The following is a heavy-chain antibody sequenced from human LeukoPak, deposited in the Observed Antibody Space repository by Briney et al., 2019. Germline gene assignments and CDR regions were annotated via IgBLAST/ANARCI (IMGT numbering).Heavy chain of an antibody. D-gene: IGHD4-11*01. CDR1: GVTFDDYA. CDR3: VKGTTFDAFDM. V-gene: IGHV3-9*01. CDR2: IGWNSGGI. Sequence: PGGSLRLSCAAAGVTFDDYAMHLVRQVPGKGLEWVSGIGWNSGGIGYADSVKGRFTISRDNAKNSLYLQMNSLRPEDTALFYCVKGTTFDAFDMWGQGTMVTVSS. J-gene: IGHJ3*02.